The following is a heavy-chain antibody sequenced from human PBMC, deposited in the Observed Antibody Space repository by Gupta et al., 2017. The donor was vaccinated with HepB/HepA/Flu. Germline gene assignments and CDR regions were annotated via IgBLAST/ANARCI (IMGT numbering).Heavy chain of an antibody. V-gene: IGHV3-9*01. J-gene: IGHJ6*02. D-gene: IGHD6-13*01. CDR2: ISWNSGSI. CDR3: AKDIGSSWYSSDGMDV. Sequence: EVQLVESGGGLVQPGRSLRLSCAASGFTFDDYAMHWVRQAPGKGLEWVSGISWNSGSIGYADSVKGRFTISRDNAKNSLYLQMNSLRAEDTALYYCAKDIGSSWYSSDGMDVWGQGTTVTVSS. CDR1: GFTFDDYA.